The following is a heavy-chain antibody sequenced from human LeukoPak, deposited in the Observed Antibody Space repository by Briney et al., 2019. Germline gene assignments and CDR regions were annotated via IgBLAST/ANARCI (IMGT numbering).Heavy chain of an antibody. CDR1: GFTFSSYS. CDR3: ARVRYQLLFVGIDY. V-gene: IGHV3-21*01. Sequence: GGSLRLSCAASGFTFSSYSMNWVRQAPGEGLEWVSSISSSSSYIYYADSVKGRFTISRDNAKNSLYLQMNSLRAEDTAVYYCARVRYQLLFVGIDYWGQGTLVTVSS. CDR2: ISSSSSYI. D-gene: IGHD2-2*01. J-gene: IGHJ4*02.